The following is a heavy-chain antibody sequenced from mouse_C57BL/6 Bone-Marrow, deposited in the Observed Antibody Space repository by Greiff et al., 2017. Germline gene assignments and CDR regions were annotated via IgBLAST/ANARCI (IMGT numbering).Heavy chain of an antibody. D-gene: IGHD1-1*01. Sequence: VQLQQSGPGLVKPSQSLSLTCSVTGYSITSGYYWNWIRQFPGNKLEWMGYISYDGSNNYNPSLKNRISITRDTSKNQFFLKLNSVTTEDTATYYCAREENYYGSSCYWYFDVWGTGTTVTVSS. CDR2: ISYDGSN. CDR1: GYSITSGYY. J-gene: IGHJ1*03. CDR3: AREENYYGSSCYWYFDV. V-gene: IGHV3-6*01.